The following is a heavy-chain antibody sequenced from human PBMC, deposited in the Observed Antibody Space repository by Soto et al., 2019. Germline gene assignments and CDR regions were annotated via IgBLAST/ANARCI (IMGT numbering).Heavy chain of an antibody. D-gene: IGHD2-15*01. CDR2: IIPILGIA. Sequence: ASVKVSCKASGGTFSSYTISWVRQAPGQGLEWMGRIIPILGIANYAQKFQGRVTITADESTSTAYMELSSLRSEDTAVYYCARGGGCSGGSCYSDYYYYYMDVWGKGTTVTVSS. J-gene: IGHJ6*03. CDR1: GGTFSSYT. CDR3: ARGGGCSGGSCYSDYYYYYMDV. V-gene: IGHV1-69*02.